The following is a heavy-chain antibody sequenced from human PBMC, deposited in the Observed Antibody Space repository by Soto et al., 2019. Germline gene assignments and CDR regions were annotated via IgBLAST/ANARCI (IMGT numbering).Heavy chain of an antibody. V-gene: IGHV4-31*03. CDR1: NGSIDNTVFF. D-gene: IGHD4-17*01. J-gene: IGHJ5*02. Sequence: SETLSLTCTVSNGSIDNTVFFWNWIRQHPGRGLEWIGYISYSGKTFYNPSLQSRVSMSLDTSKNQISLKLSSVTAADTAVYFCARHLSGDYPNANWFDPWGQGTLVTVSS. CDR2: ISYSGKT. CDR3: ARHLSGDYPNANWFDP.